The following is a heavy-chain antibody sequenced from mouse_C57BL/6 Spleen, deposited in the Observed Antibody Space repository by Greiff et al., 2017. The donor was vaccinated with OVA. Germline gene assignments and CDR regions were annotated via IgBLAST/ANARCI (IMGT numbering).Heavy chain of an antibody. Sequence: QVQLQQPGPELVKPGASVKLSCKASGYTFTSYWMHWVKQRPGQGLEWLGNINPSHGGTNYNETFKSKATLTVDKTSSTAYMQLSSLTSEDSAVDYCASSITTVVAVDYWGQGTTLTVSS. V-gene: IGHV1-53*01. D-gene: IGHD1-1*01. CDR2: INPSHGGT. CDR3: ASSITTVVAVDY. CDR1: GYTFTSYW. J-gene: IGHJ2*01.